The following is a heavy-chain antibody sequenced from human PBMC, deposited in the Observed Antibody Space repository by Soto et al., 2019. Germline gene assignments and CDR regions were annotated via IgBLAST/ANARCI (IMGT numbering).Heavy chain of an antibody. V-gene: IGHV3-23*01. J-gene: IGHJ5*02. CDR3: ARVPDR. CDR2: ISGNGGST. Sequence: GGSLRLSCAASGFTFSNYAMTWVRQAPGKGLEWVSFISGNGGSTYYADSVKGRFTISRDNAKKSLYLQLDSLRAEDTAVYYCARVPDRWGQGTLVTVSS. D-gene: IGHD2-2*01. CDR1: GFTFSNYA.